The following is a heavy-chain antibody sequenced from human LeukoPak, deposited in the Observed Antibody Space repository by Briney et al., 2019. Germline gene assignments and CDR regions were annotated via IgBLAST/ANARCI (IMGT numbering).Heavy chain of an antibody. J-gene: IGHJ5*02. CDR1: GFPFSSYA. CDR2: IHGDGDNI. Sequence: GGALRLSCAASGFPFSSYAMYWVRQAPGKGLVWVARIHGDGDNISYADSVRGRFTISRDNAKDTLYLHMNSLRPEDTAVYYCARAQVGAPTDLWGQGTLVTVSS. D-gene: IGHD1-26*01. V-gene: IGHV3-74*01. CDR3: ARAQVGAPTDL.